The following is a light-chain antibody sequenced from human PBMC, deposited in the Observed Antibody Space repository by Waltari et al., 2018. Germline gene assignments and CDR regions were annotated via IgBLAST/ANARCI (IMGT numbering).Light chain of an antibody. V-gene: IGLV3-27*01. J-gene: IGLJ3*02. CDR2: RDN. Sequence: SYELTQPSSVSLSPGQPANITCSGTVLAKKYGRLPQQKPGQAPMLRIYRDNARPSGIPERFSGSSSGTTVTLTISGAHVEDEADYYCYSVSANSWVFGGGTRLTVL. CDR3: YSVSANSWV. CDR1: VLAKKY.